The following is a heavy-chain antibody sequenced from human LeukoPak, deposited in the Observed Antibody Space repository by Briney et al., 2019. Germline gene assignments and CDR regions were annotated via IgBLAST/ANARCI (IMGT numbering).Heavy chain of an antibody. J-gene: IGHJ4*02. CDR2: IYSGGST. D-gene: IGHD3-3*01. CDR3: ARVYGDDFWSGPHFDY. Sequence: IYSGGSTYYADSVKGRFTISRDNSKNTLYLQMNSLRAEDTAVYYCARVYGDDFWSGPHFDYWGQGTLVTVSS. V-gene: IGHV3-66*01.